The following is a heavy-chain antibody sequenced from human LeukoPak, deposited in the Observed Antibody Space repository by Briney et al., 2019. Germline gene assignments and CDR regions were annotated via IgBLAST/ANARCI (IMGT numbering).Heavy chain of an antibody. V-gene: IGHV3-7*01. CDR2: IKTDASEK. J-gene: IGHJ1*01. CDR3: ATYSTRNAREFQS. Sequence: GGSLRLSCETSGFIFSNCWITWVRQAPGKGLEWVANIKTDASEKYYADSVKGRFTISRDNAKMSLYLQMNSLRVEDTAVYYCATYSTRNAREFQSWGQGTLVTVSS. D-gene: IGHD4-11*01. CDR1: GFIFSNCW.